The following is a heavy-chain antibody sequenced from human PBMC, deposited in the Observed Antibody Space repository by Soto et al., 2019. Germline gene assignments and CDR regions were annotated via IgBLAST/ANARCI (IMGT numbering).Heavy chain of an antibody. J-gene: IGHJ3*02. Sequence: ESGGGLVQPGGSLRLSCAASGFTVSSNYMSWVRQAPGTGLEWVSVIFTGGSTYYADSVKGRFTMSRHSSMNTVYLQMDSLRAEDTALYYCARDRQSSGWLDAFDIWGQGTMVTVSS. CDR1: GFTVSSNY. CDR3: ARDRQSSGWLDAFDI. D-gene: IGHD6-19*01. CDR2: IFTGGST. V-gene: IGHV3-53*04.